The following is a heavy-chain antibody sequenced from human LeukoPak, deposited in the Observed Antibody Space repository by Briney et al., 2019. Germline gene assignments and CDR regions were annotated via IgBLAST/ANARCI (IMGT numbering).Heavy chain of an antibody. D-gene: IGHD3-22*01. J-gene: IGHJ4*02. V-gene: IGHV3-7*01. Sequence: PGGSLRLSCAASGFTFSSHSMSWVRQAPGKRLEWVANVREDGSEINYADSVKGRFTISRDNARNSLYLQMNILRAEDTAIYFCARLLHFERSVYRPVDFWGQGTLASVSS. CDR3: ARLLHFERSVYRPVDF. CDR1: GFTFSSHS. CDR2: VREDGSEI.